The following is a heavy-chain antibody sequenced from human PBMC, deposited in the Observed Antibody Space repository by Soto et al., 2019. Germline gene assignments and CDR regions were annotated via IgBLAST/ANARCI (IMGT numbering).Heavy chain of an antibody. D-gene: IGHD3-22*01. Sequence: PGGSLRLSCAASGFTFSNYAMTWVRQAPGKGLEWVSTISGSGGSTYYADSVKGRFTISRDNPKNTLYLQMNSLRAEDTAVYYCAKVLSAGGSGGYCCGYFDYWGQGTLVTVSS. CDR3: AKVLSAGGSGGYCCGYFDY. V-gene: IGHV3-23*01. CDR2: ISGSGGST. CDR1: GFTFSNYA. J-gene: IGHJ4*02.